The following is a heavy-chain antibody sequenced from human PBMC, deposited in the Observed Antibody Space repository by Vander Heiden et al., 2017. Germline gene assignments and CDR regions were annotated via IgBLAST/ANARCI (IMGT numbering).Heavy chain of an antibody. Sequence: EVQLLESGGGLVQPGGSLRLSCAASGFTFSSYAMSWVRQAPGKGLEWVSASSGSGGSTYYADSVKGRFTISRDNSKNTLYLQMNSLRAEETAVYYCAKDRGGSYRYHDAFDIWGQGTMVTVSS. CDR3: AKDRGGSYRYHDAFDI. D-gene: IGHD1-26*01. J-gene: IGHJ3*02. V-gene: IGHV3-23*01. CDR1: GFTFSSYA. CDR2: SSGSGGST.